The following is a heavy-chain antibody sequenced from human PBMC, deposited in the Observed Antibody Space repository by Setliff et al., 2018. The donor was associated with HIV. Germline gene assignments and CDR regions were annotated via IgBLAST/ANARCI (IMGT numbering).Heavy chain of an antibody. D-gene: IGHD4-17*01. J-gene: IGHJ4*02. CDR2: IYYSGST. V-gene: IGHV4-4*02. CDR3: ARDTALRGDYDGP. Sequence: SETLSLTCAVSGGSISSSNWWSWVRQPPGKGLEWIGYIYYSGSTYYNPSLKSRVTISVDTSKNQFSLKLSSVTAADTAVYYCARDTALRGDYDGPWGQGTLVTVSS. CDR1: GGSISSSNW.